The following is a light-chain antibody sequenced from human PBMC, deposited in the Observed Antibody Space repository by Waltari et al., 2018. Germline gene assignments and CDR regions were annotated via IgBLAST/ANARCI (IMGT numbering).Light chain of an antibody. CDR1: QSVDRY. J-gene: IGKJ2*01. CDR2: DAS. Sequence: EIVLTQSPATLSLSPGERATVSCRASQSVDRYLAWYQQKPGQAPRLLIYDASNRATCIPARFSGSGSGTDFTLTIGSVEAEDFAVYYCQQCRDWPPTFGQGTTLEI. V-gene: IGKV3-11*01. CDR3: QQCRDWPPT.